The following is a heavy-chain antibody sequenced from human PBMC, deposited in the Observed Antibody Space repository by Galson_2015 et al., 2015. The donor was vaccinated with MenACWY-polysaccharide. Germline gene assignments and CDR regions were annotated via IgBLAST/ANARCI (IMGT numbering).Heavy chain of an antibody. CDR3: AKDFHNYGMDV. CDR2: ISNSGNDM. V-gene: IGHV3-21*06. Sequence: SLRLSCAASGFRINTYYMNWVRQTPGKRLEWVSSISNSGNDMQYTVSVRGRFTISRDIAKNSLFLQMNSLGVEDTAIYYCAKDFHNYGMDVWGHGTTVTVSS. CDR1: GFRINTYY. D-gene: IGHD5-24*01. J-gene: IGHJ6*02.